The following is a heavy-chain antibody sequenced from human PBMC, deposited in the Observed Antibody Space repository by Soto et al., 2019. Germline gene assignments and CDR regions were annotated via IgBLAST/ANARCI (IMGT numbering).Heavy chain of an antibody. CDR3: ARIRAYYYDSSGFDALDI. J-gene: IGHJ3*02. CDR1: GFSLSTSGMC. D-gene: IGHD3-22*01. Sequence: SGPTLVNPTQTLTLTCTFSGFSLSTSGMCVSWIRQPPGKALEWLALSDWDDDKYYSTSLKTRLTIAKDTSKNQVVLTMTNMDPVDTATYYCARIRAYYYDSSGFDALDIWGQGTMVTVSS. CDR2: SDWDDDK. V-gene: IGHV2-70*01.